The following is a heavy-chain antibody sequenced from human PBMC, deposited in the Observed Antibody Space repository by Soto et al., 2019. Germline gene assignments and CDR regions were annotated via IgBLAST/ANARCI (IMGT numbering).Heavy chain of an antibody. D-gene: IGHD3-16*01. CDR2: IRGRGGST. J-gene: IGHJ4*02. V-gene: IGHV3-23*01. Sequence: EVQLLESGGGFLQPGGSLRLSCAASGFTFSSYAMSWVRQAPGKGLQWVSGIRGRGGSTFYADSVRGRFTISRDDSNNTLYLQMNSLRAEDTALYYCAKVGLAMADPYYFDYWGQGSLVTVSS. CDR3: AKVGLAMADPYYFDY. CDR1: GFTFSSYA.